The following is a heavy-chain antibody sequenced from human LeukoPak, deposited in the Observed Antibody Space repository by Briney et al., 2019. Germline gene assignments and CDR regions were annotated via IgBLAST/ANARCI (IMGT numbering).Heavy chain of an antibody. V-gene: IGHV3-9*01. Sequence: GGSLRLSCAASGFTFDDYAMHWVRQAPGKGLEWVSGISWSGGSIGYADSVKGRFTISRDNAKNSLYLQMNSLRAEDTAFYYCARDPGDILVAGTFDYWGQGTLVTVSS. CDR2: ISWSGGSI. CDR1: GFTFDDYA. CDR3: ARDPGDILVAGTFDY. J-gene: IGHJ4*02. D-gene: IGHD6-19*01.